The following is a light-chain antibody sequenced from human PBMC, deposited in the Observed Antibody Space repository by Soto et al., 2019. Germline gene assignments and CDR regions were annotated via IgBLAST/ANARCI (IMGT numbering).Light chain of an antibody. V-gene: IGKV3-20*01. CDR1: QSVRSSY. CDR3: QQYNNWPQT. J-gene: IGKJ1*01. Sequence: EIVLTQSPGTLSLSPGDRATLSCRASQSVRSSYLAWYQHKPGQAPRLLIYGASSRATGIPDRFSGSGSGTDFTLTISSLQSEDFAEYHCQQYNNWPQTFGQGTKVDNK. CDR2: GAS.